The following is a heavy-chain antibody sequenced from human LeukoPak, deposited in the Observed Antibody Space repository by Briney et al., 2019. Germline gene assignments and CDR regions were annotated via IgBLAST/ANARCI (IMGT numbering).Heavy chain of an antibody. CDR1: GSSISSYY. J-gene: IGHJ3*02. D-gene: IGHD2-15*01. CDR3: ARVVVRAFDN. Sequence: SETLSLTCTVSGSSISSYYWSWIRQPPGKGLEWIGYIYYSGSTNYNPSLKSRVTISVDTSKNQFSLKLSSVTAADTAVYYCARVVVRAFDNWGQGTMVTVSS. CDR2: IYYSGST. V-gene: IGHV4-59*01.